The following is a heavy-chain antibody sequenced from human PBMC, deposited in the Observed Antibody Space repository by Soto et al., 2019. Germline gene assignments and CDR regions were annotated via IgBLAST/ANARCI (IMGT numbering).Heavy chain of an antibody. V-gene: IGHV1-46*02. CDR2: INPSGGST. CDR3: AGAGIAVAVWFDP. J-gene: IGHJ5*02. D-gene: IGHD6-19*01. CDR1: GAGKNNCY. Sequence: VASVKATSKAPGAGKNNCYRHWVQQAKRQGLEWMGIINPSGGSTSYAQKCQGRVTMTRDTYTSTVYMELSSLRSEDTAVYYSAGAGIAVAVWFDPWGQGTLVTGYS.